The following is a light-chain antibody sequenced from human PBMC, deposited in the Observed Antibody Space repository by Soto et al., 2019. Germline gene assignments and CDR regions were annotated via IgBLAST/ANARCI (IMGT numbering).Light chain of an antibody. V-gene: IGKV3-20*01. Sequence: EIVLTQSPGTLSLSPGERATLSCRASQSVTSDHLAWYQQKPGQAPRLLIYSASNRATDIPDRFSGSGSGTDFTLTINRLDPEDFAVYYCHQYGSSPRTFGQGTKVEIK. CDR1: QSVTSDH. J-gene: IGKJ1*01. CDR3: HQYGSSPRT. CDR2: SAS.